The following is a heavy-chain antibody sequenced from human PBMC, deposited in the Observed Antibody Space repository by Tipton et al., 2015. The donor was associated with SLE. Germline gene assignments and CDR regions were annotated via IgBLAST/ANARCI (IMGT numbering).Heavy chain of an antibody. D-gene: IGHD2-15*01. CDR2: ACYSGSA. CDR1: GGSIISSTSY. CDR3: SRQERVRGACLGGSCYAVDY. J-gene: IGHJ4*02. Sequence: TLFLTCTVSGGSIISSTSYWAWIRQPPGRGLEWIGTACYSGSAYYSPSLKSRVTISVDTSKNQFSLKLNSVTAADTAMYYCSRQERVRGACLGGSCYAVDYWGPGNLVNVSS. V-gene: IGHV4-39*07.